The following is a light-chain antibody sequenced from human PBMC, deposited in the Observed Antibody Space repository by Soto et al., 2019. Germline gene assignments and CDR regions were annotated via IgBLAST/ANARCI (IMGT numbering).Light chain of an antibody. J-gene: IGKJ3*01. CDR3: QHLCHWPFT. Sequence: EIVLTQSPATLSLSPGERATLSCRASQSVGSYLAWYQQKPGQAPRLLIYDASKRATGIPARFSGSGSGTDFTLTISSLEPEDFALYYCQHLCHWPFTFGPGTKVYIK. V-gene: IGKV3-11*01. CDR2: DAS. CDR1: QSVGSY.